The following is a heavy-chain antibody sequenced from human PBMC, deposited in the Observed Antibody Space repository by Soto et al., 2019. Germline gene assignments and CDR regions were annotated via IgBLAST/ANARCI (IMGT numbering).Heavy chain of an antibody. CDR2: ISYSGST. J-gene: IGHJ6*03. CDR1: GGSISSYY. D-gene: IGHD4-17*01. CDR3: ARAPATVTLYYYYYYMDV. Sequence: SETLSLTCTVSGGSISSYYWSWIRQPPGKGLEWIGYISYSGSTNYNPSLKSRVTISIDTSKNQFSLKLSSVTAADTAVYYCARAPATVTLYYYYYYMDVWGKGTTVTVSS. V-gene: IGHV4-59*01.